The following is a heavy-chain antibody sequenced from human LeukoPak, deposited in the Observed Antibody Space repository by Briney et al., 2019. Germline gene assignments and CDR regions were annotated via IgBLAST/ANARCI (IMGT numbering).Heavy chain of an antibody. CDR3: ASLYYGAADY. V-gene: IGHV3-11*01. J-gene: IGHJ4*02. D-gene: IGHD4-17*01. CDR2: INSRGKTI. Sequence: GGSLTLSCAASGLNFNVYSMSWISQAPGKGLEWVSYINSRGKTIYYADSVKGRFTISRDNAKSSLYLQMNSLRAEDTAVYYCASLYYGAADYWGQGTLVTVSS. CDR1: GLNFNVYS.